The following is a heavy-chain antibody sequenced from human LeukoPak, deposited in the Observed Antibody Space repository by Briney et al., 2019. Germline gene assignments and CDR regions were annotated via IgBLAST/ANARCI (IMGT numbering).Heavy chain of an antibody. D-gene: IGHD5-24*01. CDR2: ISSSSSYI. CDR1: GFTFSSYS. Sequence: PGGSLRLSCAASGFTFSSYSMNWVRQAPGKGLEWVSSISSSSSYIYYADSVKGRFTISRDNAKNSLYLQMNSLRAEDTAVYYCARDRAVDDAFDIWGQGTMVTVPS. CDR3: ARDRAVDDAFDI. V-gene: IGHV3-21*01. J-gene: IGHJ3*02.